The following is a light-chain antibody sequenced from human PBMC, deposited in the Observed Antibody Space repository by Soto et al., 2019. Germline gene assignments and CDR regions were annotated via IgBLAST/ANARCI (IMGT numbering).Light chain of an antibody. CDR3: CSDTSSSTYV. Sequence: QSALTQPASVSGSPGQSITISCTGTSSDVGGYNYVSGYQKHPGIAPKLMIYEVSNRPSGVSNRFSGSKSGNTASLTISGLQADYGADYYCCSDTSSSTYVFGTGTKLTVL. CDR2: EVS. V-gene: IGLV2-14*01. CDR1: SSDVGGYNY. J-gene: IGLJ1*01.